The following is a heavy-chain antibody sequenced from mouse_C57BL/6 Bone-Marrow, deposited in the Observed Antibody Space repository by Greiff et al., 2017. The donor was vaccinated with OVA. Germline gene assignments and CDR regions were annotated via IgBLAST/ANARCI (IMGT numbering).Heavy chain of an antibody. D-gene: IGHD1-1*01. CDR3: ARDYYGSRHWYFDV. V-gene: IGHV3-5*01. J-gene: IGHJ1*03. CDR1: GISITTGNYR. CDR2: IYYSGTI. Sequence: DVQLQESGPGLVKPSQTVFLTCTVTGISITTGNYRWSWIRQFPGNKLEWIGYIYYSGTITYNPSLTSRTTITRDTPKNQFFLEMNSLTAEDTATYYCARDYYGSRHWYFDVWGTGTTVTVSS.